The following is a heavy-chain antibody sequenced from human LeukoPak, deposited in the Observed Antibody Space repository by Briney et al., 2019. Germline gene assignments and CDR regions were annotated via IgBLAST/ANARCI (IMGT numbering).Heavy chain of an antibody. CDR3: ARGPGGLDP. D-gene: IGHD1-1*01. J-gene: IGHJ5*02. CDR1: GFSFSSYW. V-gene: IGHV3-74*01. CDR2: VNNDGRET. Sequence: PGGSLSLSCTASGFSFSSYWMHWVRQAPGKGLVWVSYVNNDGRETAHADSVKGRFTIPRDNARNTVFLKMNSLRADDTAVYYCARGPGGLDPWGQGTLVIVSS.